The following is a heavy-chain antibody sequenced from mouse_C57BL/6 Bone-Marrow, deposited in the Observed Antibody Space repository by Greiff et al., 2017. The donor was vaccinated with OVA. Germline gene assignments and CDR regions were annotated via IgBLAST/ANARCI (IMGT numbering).Heavy chain of an antibody. Sequence: EVQGVESGGDLVKPGGSLKLSCAASGFTFSSYGMSWVRQTPDKRLEWVATISSGGSYTYYPDSVKGRFTISRDNAKNTLYLQMSSLKSEDTAMYYCARKRSNYEDYWGQGTTLTVSS. V-gene: IGHV5-6*01. CDR2: ISSGGSYT. J-gene: IGHJ2*01. CDR3: ARKRSNYEDY. D-gene: IGHD2-5*01. CDR1: GFTFSSYG.